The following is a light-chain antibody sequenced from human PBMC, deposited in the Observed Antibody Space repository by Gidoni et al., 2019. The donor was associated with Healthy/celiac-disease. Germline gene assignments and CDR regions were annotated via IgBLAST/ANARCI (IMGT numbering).Light chain of an antibody. Sequence: SYELTQPPSVSVSPGQTASITCSGATLGDKYACWYQQKPGQSPVLVIYQDSKRPSGFPERFSGSNSGNTATLTISGTQAMDEDDYYCQAWDSSTVVFGGGTKLTVL. CDR3: QAWDSSTVV. V-gene: IGLV3-1*01. CDR2: QDS. J-gene: IGLJ2*01. CDR1: TLGDKY.